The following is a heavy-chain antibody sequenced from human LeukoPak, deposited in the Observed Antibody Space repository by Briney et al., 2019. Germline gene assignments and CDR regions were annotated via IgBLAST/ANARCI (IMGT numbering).Heavy chain of an antibody. J-gene: IGHJ3*02. CDR1: GFTFSTYW. CDR2: IKYDGSEK. V-gene: IGHV3-7*01. Sequence: GGSLRLSCVDSGFTFSTYWMSWARQAPGKGLEWLANIKYDGSEKYYVDSVEGRFTISRDNAKNSLYLQMNILRPEDTAVYYCARDRSDILTGYNDAFDIWGQGTMVAVSS. D-gene: IGHD3-9*01. CDR3: ARDRSDILTGYNDAFDI.